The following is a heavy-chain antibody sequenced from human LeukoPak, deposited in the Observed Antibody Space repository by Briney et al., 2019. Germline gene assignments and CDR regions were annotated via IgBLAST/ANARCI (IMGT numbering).Heavy chain of an antibody. J-gene: IGHJ4*02. CDR1: GFTFSSHA. CDR3: AKVIPPAVY. Sequence: PGGSLRLSCAATGFTFSSHAMSWVRQAPGKGLEWVSAISGPGSATYYADSVKGRFTISRDNSKNTLYLQINSLRAADTAVYYCAKVIPPAVYWGQGTLVTVSS. D-gene: IGHD2-2*01. V-gene: IGHV3-23*01. CDR2: ISGPGSAT.